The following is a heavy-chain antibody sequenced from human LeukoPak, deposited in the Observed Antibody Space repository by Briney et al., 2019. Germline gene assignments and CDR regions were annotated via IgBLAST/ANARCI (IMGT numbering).Heavy chain of an antibody. D-gene: IGHD1-14*01. CDR3: AKDACGGTCFYSMDV. Sequence: QPGGSLRLSCAASGFTFSISAMNWVRQAPGKGLEWVSSISSSGDITYYADSVKGRFTVSRDNPKNTLYLQLNSLRAEDTAVYYCAKDACGGTCFYSMDVWGKGTTVTVSS. CDR2: ISSSGDIT. V-gene: IGHV3-23*01. CDR1: GFTFSISA. J-gene: IGHJ6*03.